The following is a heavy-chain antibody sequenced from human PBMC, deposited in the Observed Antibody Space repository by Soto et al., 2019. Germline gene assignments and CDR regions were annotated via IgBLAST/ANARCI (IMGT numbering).Heavy chain of an antibody. Sequence: SETLSLTCTVAGDSISNYYWSWIRQPPGKGLEWIGYIFYSGSTNSNPSLKSRVTISVDTSKNQFSLKLSSVTAADTAVYYCARVFGTTGLHFYGLDDWGQGTTVTVFS. CDR1: GDSISNYY. V-gene: IGHV4-59*01. J-gene: IGHJ6*02. D-gene: IGHD3-16*01. CDR3: ARVFGTTGLHFYGLDD. CDR2: IFYSGST.